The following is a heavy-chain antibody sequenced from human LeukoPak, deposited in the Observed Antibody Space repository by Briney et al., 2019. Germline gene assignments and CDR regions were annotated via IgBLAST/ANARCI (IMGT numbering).Heavy chain of an antibody. D-gene: IGHD3-22*01. V-gene: IGHV4-38-2*02. Sequence: SETLSLTCTVSGYSISSSYYWGWIRQPPGKGLEWIGSIYHSGSTYYNPSLKSRVTISVDTSKNQFSLKLSSVTAADTAVYYCARAHGEYYDSSGYTPHDAFDIWGQGTMVTVSS. CDR2: IYHSGST. CDR1: GYSISSSYY. J-gene: IGHJ3*02. CDR3: ARAHGEYYDSSGYTPHDAFDI.